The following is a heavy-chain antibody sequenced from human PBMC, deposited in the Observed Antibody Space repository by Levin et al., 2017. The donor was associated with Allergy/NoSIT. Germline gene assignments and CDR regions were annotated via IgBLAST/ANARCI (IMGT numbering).Heavy chain of an antibody. CDR1: GFTFDDYG. Sequence: GGSLRLSCAASGFTFDDYGMSWVRQAPGKGLEWVSGINWNGGSTGYADSVKGRFTISRDNAKNSLYLQMNSLRAEDTALYYCARERGVDTAMVGDAFDIWGQGTMVTVSS. V-gene: IGHV3-20*04. J-gene: IGHJ3*02. CDR2: INWNGGST. CDR3: ARERGVDTAMVGDAFDI. D-gene: IGHD5-18*01.